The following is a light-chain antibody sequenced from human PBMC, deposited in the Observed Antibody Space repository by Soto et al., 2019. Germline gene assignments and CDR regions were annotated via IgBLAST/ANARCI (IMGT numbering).Light chain of an antibody. CDR3: QQYGSSPWT. CDR1: QSVSSSY. Sequence: EIALTQSPGTLYLSPGERATLSCRASQSVSSSYLAWYQQKPGQAPRLLISGASSRGTGIPDRFSGSGSGTDLTLTIIRLEPEGVAVYYCQQYGSSPWTLGQGTKVAIK. CDR2: GAS. V-gene: IGKV3-20*01. J-gene: IGKJ1*01.